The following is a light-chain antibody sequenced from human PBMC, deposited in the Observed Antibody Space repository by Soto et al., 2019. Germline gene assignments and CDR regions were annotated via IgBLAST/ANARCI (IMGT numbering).Light chain of an antibody. V-gene: IGKV1-9*01. CDR2: AAS. CDR1: QGISSY. CDR3: QHYYSTPQT. J-gene: IGKJ1*01. Sequence: IQLTQSPSSLSASVGDRVTITCRASQGISSYLAWYQQKPGKAPKLLIYAASTLQSGVPSRFSGSGSGTDFTLTITSLQAEDVAVYFCQHYYSTPQTFGQGTKVEIK.